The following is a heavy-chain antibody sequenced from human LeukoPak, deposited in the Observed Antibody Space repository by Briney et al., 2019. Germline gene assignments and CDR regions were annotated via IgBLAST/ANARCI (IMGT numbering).Heavy chain of an antibody. CDR2: IKQDGSDK. D-gene: IGHD6-13*01. V-gene: IGHV3-7*03. Sequence: AGGSLRLSCAASGFTVSSNYMSWVRQAPGKGLEWVANIKQDGSDKYYMDSVKGRFTISRDNAKNSLYLQMNSLRAEDTAVYYCAKDSGWFRFDYWGQGTLVTVSS. CDR3: AKDSGWFRFDY. J-gene: IGHJ4*02. CDR1: GFTVSSNY.